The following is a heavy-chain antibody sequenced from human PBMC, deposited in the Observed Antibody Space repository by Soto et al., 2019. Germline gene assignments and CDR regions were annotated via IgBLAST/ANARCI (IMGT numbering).Heavy chain of an antibody. CDR3: ARDVSSGWYFDY. V-gene: IGHV3-7*01. CDR2: IKQDGSEK. Sequence: GGSLRLSCAASGFTFSSYWMSWVRQAPGKGLEWVANIKQDGSEKYYVDSVKGRFTITRDNAKNSLYLQMNSLRAEDTAVYYWARDVSSGWYFDYWGQGTLVTVS. CDR1: GFTFSSYW. D-gene: IGHD6-19*01. J-gene: IGHJ4*02.